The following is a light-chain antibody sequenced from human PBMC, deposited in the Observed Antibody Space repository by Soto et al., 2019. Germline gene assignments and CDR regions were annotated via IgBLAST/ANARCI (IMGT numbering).Light chain of an antibody. J-gene: IGKJ2*01. V-gene: IGKV3-20*01. Sequence: EIVLTQSPGTLSLSPGEKATLSCRASQSISTNYLAWYQQKPGQAPRLLIYSAPSRATGIPDRFSGSGSGTDFTLTISSLEPEDFAVYYCQQYGSSPLTYTFGQGTKLEIK. CDR3: QQYGSSPLTYT. CDR1: QSISTNY. CDR2: SAP.